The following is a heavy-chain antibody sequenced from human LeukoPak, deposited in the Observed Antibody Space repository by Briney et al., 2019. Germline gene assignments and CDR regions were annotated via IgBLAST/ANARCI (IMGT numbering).Heavy chain of an antibody. V-gene: IGHV3-23*01. CDR1: GFTFSSYA. D-gene: IGHD3-10*01. Sequence: GGCLRLSCSASGFTFSSYAMSSVHQAPGKGLEWVSASRGSGGRTYYPDSVKGRFTISRDNSKNTLYLQMNSLRAEDTAVYYCAKIPMVRGVFDYWGQGTLVTVSS. J-gene: IGHJ4*02. CDR2: SRGSGGRT. CDR3: AKIPMVRGVFDY.